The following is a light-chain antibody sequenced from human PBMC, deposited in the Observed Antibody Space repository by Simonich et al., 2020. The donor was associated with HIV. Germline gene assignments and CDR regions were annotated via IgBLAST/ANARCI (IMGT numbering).Light chain of an antibody. Sequence: EIVMTQSPATLSVYPGERTTLSCRASQSVSSILAWYQQKPGQAPRLLIYGASTRATGIPARFSGSGSGTEFTLTISSLQSEDFAVYYFQQYNNWPQTFGQGTKVEIK. V-gene: IGKV3-15*01. J-gene: IGKJ1*01. CDR2: GAS. CDR1: QSVSSI. CDR3: QQYNNWPQT.